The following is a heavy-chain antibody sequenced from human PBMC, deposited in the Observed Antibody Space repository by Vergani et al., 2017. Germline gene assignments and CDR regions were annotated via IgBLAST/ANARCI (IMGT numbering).Heavy chain of an antibody. CDR2: INSDGSST. CDR1: GFTFSSYW. D-gene: IGHD3-22*01. Sequence: VQLVESGGGLVKPGGSLRLSCAASGFTFSSYWMHWVRQAPGKGLVWVSRINSDGSSTSYADSVKGRFTISKDHAKNSLYLQMNSLRAEDTAVYYCAREVGLVSSGYYYGDDYYYCMDVWGQGTTVTVSS. V-gene: IGHV3-74*01. J-gene: IGHJ6*02. CDR3: AREVGLVSSGYYYGDDYYYCMDV.